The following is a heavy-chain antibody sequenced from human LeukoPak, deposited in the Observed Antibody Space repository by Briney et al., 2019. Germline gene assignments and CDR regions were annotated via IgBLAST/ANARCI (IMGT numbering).Heavy chain of an antibody. V-gene: IGHV3-21*01. CDR2: ISSSSSYI. J-gene: IGHJ4*02. CDR3: ARDARNHYGSGSYKELDY. CDR1: GFTFSSYS. D-gene: IGHD3-10*01. Sequence: SGGSLRLSCAASGFTFSSYSMNWVRQAPGKGLEWVSSISSSSSYIYYADSVKGRFTISRDNAKNSLYLQMNSLRAEDTAVYYCARDARNHYGSGSYKELDYWGQGTLVTVSS.